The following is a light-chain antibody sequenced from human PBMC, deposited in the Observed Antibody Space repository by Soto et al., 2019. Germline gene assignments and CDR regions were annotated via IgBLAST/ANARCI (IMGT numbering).Light chain of an antibody. CDR1: QSVSSSY. CDR2: GAS. CDR3: QQYGSSRR. Sequence: EIVLTQSPGTLSLSPGERATLSCRASQSVSSSYLAWYQQKPGQAPRPLIYGASSRATGIPDRFSGSGSGTDFTLTMSRLEPEEFAVYYCQQYGSSRRFGQGTKVEIK. V-gene: IGKV3-20*01. J-gene: IGKJ1*01.